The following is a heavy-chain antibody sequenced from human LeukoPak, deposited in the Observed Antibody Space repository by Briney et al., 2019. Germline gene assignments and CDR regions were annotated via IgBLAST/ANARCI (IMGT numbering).Heavy chain of an antibody. CDR3: ARAGGRSWFDP. J-gene: IGHJ5*02. CDR1: GYSFSDKY. V-gene: IGHV1-2*02. CDR2: INPNSGGT. Sequence: GASVKVSCKASGYSFSDKYMHWVRQAPGQGLEWMGGINPNSGGTNYAQKFQGRVTMTTDTSMSTAYMELSRLTSDDTAVYYCARAGGRSWFDPWGQGTLVTVSS.